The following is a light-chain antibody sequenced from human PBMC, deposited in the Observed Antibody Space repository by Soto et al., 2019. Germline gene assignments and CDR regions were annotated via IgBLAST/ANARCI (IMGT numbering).Light chain of an antibody. CDR2: GAS. CDR1: QSVSNNY. Sequence: EIVLTQSPGTLSLSPGERATLSCRASQSVSNNYLAWYQQKPGQAPRLLIYGASNRATGIPDRFSGSGSGTDFTLTISRLEPEDFAVYFCHHYGTSPTFGQGTRLEI. V-gene: IGKV3-20*01. J-gene: IGKJ5*01. CDR3: HHYGTSPT.